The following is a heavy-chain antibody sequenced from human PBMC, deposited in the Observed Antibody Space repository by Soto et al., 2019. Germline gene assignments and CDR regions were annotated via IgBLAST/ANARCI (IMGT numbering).Heavy chain of an antibody. CDR3: VRDWGMGFDP. D-gene: IGHD3-16*01. V-gene: IGHV4-59*01. CDR2: IYYSGST. Sequence: SETLSLTCTVSGGSISSYYWSWIRQPPGKGMEWIGYIYYSGSTNYNPSPKSRVSISVDPAKNQLSLKLSYVTAADPAVYYCVRDWGMGFDPWGQGTLVTVSS. J-gene: IGHJ5*02. CDR1: GGSISSYY.